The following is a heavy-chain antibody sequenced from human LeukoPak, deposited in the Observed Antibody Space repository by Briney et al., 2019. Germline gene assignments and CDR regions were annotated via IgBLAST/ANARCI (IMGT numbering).Heavy chain of an antibody. J-gene: IGHJ4*02. Sequence: PGGSLRLSCAASGFTFGTYAMTWVRQAPGKGLEWVSVISGSGGSTYYADSVKGRFIISRDNSKNTLYLQMNSLRAEDTAVYYCAKNHYSSSRDYFDYWGQGTLVTASS. CDR3: AKNHYSSSRDYFDY. V-gene: IGHV3-23*01. D-gene: IGHD6-13*01. CDR2: ISGSGGST. CDR1: GFTFGTYA.